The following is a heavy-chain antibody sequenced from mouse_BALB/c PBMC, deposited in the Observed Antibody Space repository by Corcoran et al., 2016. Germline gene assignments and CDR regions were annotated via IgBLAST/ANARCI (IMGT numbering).Heavy chain of an antibody. D-gene: IGHD2-4*01. Sequence: EVQLQQSGPELVKTGASVKISCKASGYTFTSYVMHWVKQKPGQGLEWIGYINPYNDGTKYNEKFKGKATLTSDKSSSTAYMELSSLTSEDSAVYYCARYGYDYDVWFAYWGQGTLVTVSA. CDR1: GYTFTSYV. CDR2: INPYNDGT. V-gene: IGHV1S136*01. CDR3: ARYGYDYDVWFAY. J-gene: IGHJ3*01.